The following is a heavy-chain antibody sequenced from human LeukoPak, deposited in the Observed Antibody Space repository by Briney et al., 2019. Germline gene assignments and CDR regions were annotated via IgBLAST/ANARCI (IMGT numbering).Heavy chain of an antibody. CDR2: FDPEDGET. CDR1: GYTFIGYY. D-gene: IGHD3-16*01. CDR3: ATEAWGYYFDY. J-gene: IGHJ4*02. V-gene: IGHV1-24*01. Sequence: ASVKVSCKASGYTFIGYYLHWVRQAPGKGLEWMGGFDPEDGETIYAQKFQGRVTMTEDTSTDTAYMELSSLRSEDTAVYYCATEAWGYYFDYWGQGTLVTVSS.